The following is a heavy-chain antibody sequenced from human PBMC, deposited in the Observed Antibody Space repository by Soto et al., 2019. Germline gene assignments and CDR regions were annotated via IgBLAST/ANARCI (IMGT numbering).Heavy chain of an antibody. J-gene: IGHJ3*02. D-gene: IGHD3-9*01. CDR2: IWYDGSNK. CDR1: GFTFSSYG. Sequence: QVQLVESGGGVVQPGRSLRLSCAASGFTFSSYGMHWVRQAPGKGLEWVAVIWYDGSNKYYADSVKGRFTISRDNSKNTLYGQMNSLRAEDTAVYYCARDEKRLVFDIWGQGTMVTVSS. CDR3: ARDEKRLVFDI. V-gene: IGHV3-33*01.